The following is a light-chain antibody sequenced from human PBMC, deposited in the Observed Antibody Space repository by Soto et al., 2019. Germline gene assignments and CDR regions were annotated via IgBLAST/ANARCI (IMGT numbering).Light chain of an antibody. Sequence: EMVLCQSPGALSLSKGERATLSCRASHIVSSSYLAWYQQKPGQAPRLLIYGASSRATGIPDRFSGSGSGTDFTLTISRLEPEDFAVYYCQQYGSSPSITFGQGTLLAI. J-gene: IGKJ5*01. CDR2: GAS. CDR1: HIVSSSY. CDR3: QQYGSSPSIT. V-gene: IGKV3-20*01.